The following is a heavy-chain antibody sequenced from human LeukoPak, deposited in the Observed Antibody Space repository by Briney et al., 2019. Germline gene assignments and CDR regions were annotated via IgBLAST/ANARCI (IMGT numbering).Heavy chain of an antibody. CDR2: VSGSGDTT. CDR3: AKSLLTTASGTGRAFDI. Sequence: GGSLRLSCAASGFTFSSYAMSWVRQASGKGLEWVSTVSGSGDTTYYADSVKGRFTISRDNAKNSLYLQMNSLRAEDTAVYYCAKSLLTTASGTGRAFDIWGQGTMVTVSA. V-gene: IGHV3-23*01. J-gene: IGHJ3*02. D-gene: IGHD1-26*01. CDR1: GFTFSSYA.